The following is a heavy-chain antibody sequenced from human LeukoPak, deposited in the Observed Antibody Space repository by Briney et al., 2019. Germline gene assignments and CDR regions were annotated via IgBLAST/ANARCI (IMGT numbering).Heavy chain of an antibody. CDR2: ISAYNGNT. Sequence: ASVKVSCKASGYTFISYGISWMRQAPGQGLEWMGWISAYNGNTNNARKFQGRVTVTTDTSTSTAYMELRSLRSDDTAVYYCARDDRSGYYDDWGQGTLVTVSS. V-gene: IGHV1-18*01. J-gene: IGHJ4*02. D-gene: IGHD3-22*01. CDR1: GYTFISYG. CDR3: ARDDRSGYYDD.